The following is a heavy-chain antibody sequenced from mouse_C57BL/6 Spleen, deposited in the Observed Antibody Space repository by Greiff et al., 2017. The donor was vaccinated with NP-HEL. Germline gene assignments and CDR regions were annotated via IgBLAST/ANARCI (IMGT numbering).Heavy chain of an antibody. J-gene: IGHJ4*01. CDR1: GYTFTSYW. CDR2: IDPSDSYT. CDR3: ARDLDYGGSYYAMDY. V-gene: IGHV1-59*01. D-gene: IGHD2-4*01. Sequence: LKQPGAELVRPGTSVKLSCKASGYTFTSYWMHWVKQRPGQGLEWIGVIDPSDSYTNYNQKFKGKATLTVDTSSSTAYMQLSSLTSEDSAVYYCARDLDYGGSYYAMDYWGQGTSVTVSS.